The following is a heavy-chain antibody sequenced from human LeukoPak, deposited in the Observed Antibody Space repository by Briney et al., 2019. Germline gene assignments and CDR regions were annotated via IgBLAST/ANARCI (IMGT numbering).Heavy chain of an antibody. CDR3: ARDYDILSGFDY. J-gene: IGHJ4*02. CDR2: IYYSGST. Sequence: SETLSLTCTVSGGSISSYYWGWIRQPPGKGLEWIGYIYYSGSTNYTPPLKSRVTISVDTSKHQFSLKLSSVTAADTAVYYCARDYDILSGFDYWGQGTLVTVSS. D-gene: IGHD3-9*01. CDR1: GGSISSYY. V-gene: IGHV4-59*08.